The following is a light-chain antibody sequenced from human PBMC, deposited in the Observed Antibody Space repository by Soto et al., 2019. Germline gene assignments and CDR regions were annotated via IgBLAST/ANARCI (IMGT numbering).Light chain of an antibody. CDR2: DAS. CDR3: QQYNSYSWT. J-gene: IGKJ1*01. V-gene: IGKV1-5*01. CDR1: QSISSW. Sequence: DIQMTQSPSTLSASVGDRVTITCRASQSISSWLAWYQQKPGKAPKLLIYDASSLESGVPSRFSGSGYGTEFTLTISSLQPDDVATYYCQQYNSYSWTFGQGTQVEIK.